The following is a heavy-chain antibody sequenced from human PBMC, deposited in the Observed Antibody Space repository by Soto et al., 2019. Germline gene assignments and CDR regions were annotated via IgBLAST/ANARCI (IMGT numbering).Heavy chain of an antibody. Sequence: QVQLAQSTGEVKKPGASVRVSCKATGYTFIRYGIAWVRQAPGQGFEWMGWISPYNDHTVYAQKFQGRVTMTADTSTRTVYMNLRGLKSDDTAVYYCARGGYYDNSWGKLSHYGLDVWDQGTSVSVSS. J-gene: IGHJ6*02. D-gene: IGHD3-16*01. CDR2: ISPYNDHT. CDR1: GYTFIRYG. V-gene: IGHV1-18*01. CDR3: ARGGYYDNSWGKLSHYGLDV.